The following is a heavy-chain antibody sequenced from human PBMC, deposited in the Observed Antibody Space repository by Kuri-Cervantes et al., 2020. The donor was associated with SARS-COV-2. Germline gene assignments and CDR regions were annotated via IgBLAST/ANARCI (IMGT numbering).Heavy chain of an antibody. CDR2: IYYSGST. CDR3: ARVSANYYDSSGYITTALSYFDY. V-gene: IGHV4-61*08. CDR1: GGSISSGGYY. Sequence: SETLSLTCAVSGGSISSGGYYWSWIRQPPGKGLEWIGYIYYSGSTNYNPSLKSRVTISVDTSKNQFSLKLSSVTAADTAVYYCARVSANYYDSSGYITTALSYFDYWGQGTLVTVSS. D-gene: IGHD3-22*01. J-gene: IGHJ4*02.